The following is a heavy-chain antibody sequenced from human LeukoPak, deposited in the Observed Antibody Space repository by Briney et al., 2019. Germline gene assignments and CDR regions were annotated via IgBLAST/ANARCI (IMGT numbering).Heavy chain of an antibody. CDR3: ARDRSGYDDAFDI. D-gene: IGHD5-12*01. J-gene: IGHJ3*02. V-gene: IGHV4-4*07. CDR1: GGPISSYY. Sequence: SETLSLTCTVSGGPISSYYWSWIRQPAGKGLEWIGRIYTSGSTNYSPSLKSRVTMSVDTSKNQFSLKLSSVAAADTAVYHCARDRSGYDDAFDIWGQGTMVTVSS. CDR2: IYTSGST.